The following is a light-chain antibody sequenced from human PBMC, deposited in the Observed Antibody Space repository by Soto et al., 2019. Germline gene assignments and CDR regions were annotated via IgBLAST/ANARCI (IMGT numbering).Light chain of an antibody. CDR1: QTVTNH. CDR2: DAS. J-gene: IGKJ4*01. V-gene: IGKV3-11*01. CDR3: QQRTNWPLT. Sequence: PGGRATLSCRASQTVTNHLAWYQQKAGQAPRLLIFDASTRASGIPPRFSGSGSGTDFTLTISRVDPDDFAVYYCQQRTNWPLTFGGGTRVEIK.